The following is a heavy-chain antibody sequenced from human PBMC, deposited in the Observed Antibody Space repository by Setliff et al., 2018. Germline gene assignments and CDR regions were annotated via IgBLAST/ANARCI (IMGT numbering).Heavy chain of an antibody. CDR1: GYSIRNGYY. CDR2: IYHGGTT. J-gene: IGHJ4*02. D-gene: IGHD3-10*01. CDR3: ARHSSWGTVTDRLHYNFFDF. Sequence: LSLTCGVSGYSIRNGYYWAWIRQPPGKGLEWIGSIYHGGTTYYSPFLKTRVTMSVDPSKNQFSLHLSSVTAADTAIYYCARHSSWGTVTDRLHYNFFDFWGQGTLVTVSS. V-gene: IGHV4-38-2*01.